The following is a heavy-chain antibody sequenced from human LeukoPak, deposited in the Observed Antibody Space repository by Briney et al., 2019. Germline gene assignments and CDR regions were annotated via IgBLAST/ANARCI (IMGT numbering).Heavy chain of an antibody. Sequence: SETLSLTCTVSGGSISSSSYYWGWIRQPPGKGLEWIGSIYYSGSTYYNPSLKSRVTISVDTSKNQFSLKLSSVTAADTAVYYCARHVTYYGDYVYWGQGTLLTVSS. V-gene: IGHV4-39*01. CDR3: ARHVTYYGDYVY. J-gene: IGHJ4*02. CDR1: GGSISSSSYY. CDR2: IYYSGST. D-gene: IGHD4-17*01.